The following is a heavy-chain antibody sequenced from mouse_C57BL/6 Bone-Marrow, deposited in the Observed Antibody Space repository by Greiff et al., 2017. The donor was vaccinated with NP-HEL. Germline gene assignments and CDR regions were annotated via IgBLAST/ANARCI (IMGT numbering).Heavy chain of an antibody. V-gene: IGHV15-2*01. CDR3: ARGGLYYAMDY. CDR1: DSEVFPIAY. J-gene: IGHJ4*01. CDR2: ILPSIGRT. Sequence: VQLQQSGSELRSPGSSVKLSCKDFDSEVFPIAYMRWVRQKPGHGVEWIGGILPSIGRTMYGEKFEDKATLDADTLSNTAYLELNSLTSDDSAIYYCARGGLYYAMDYWGQGTSVTVSS.